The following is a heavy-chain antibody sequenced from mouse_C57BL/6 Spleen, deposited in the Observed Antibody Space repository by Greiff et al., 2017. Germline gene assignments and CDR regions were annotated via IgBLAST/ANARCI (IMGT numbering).Heavy chain of an antibody. J-gene: IGHJ2*01. V-gene: IGHV1-69*01. CDR2: IDPSDSYT. Sequence: QVQLQQPGAELVMPGASVKLSCKASGYTFTSYWMHWVKQRPGQGLEWIGEIDPSDSYTNYNQKFQGKSTFTVDKSSSTAYMQLSSLTSEDSAVYYCARGYWDYYFDYWGQGTTLTVSS. CDR3: ARGYWDYYFDY. CDR1: GYTFTSYW. D-gene: IGHD4-1*01.